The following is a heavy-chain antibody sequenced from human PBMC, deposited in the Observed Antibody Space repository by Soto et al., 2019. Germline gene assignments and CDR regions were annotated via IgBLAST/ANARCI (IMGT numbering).Heavy chain of an antibody. CDR3: ASTLGYCSSTSCYFGANWFDP. Sequence: SETLSLTCTVSGGSISSGGYYWSWIRQHPGKGLEWIGYIYYSGSTYYNPSLKSRVTISVDTSKNQFSLKLSSVTAADTAVYYCASTLGYCSSTSCYFGANWFDPWGQGTLVTVSS. J-gene: IGHJ5*02. V-gene: IGHV4-31*03. CDR1: GGSISSGGYY. D-gene: IGHD2-2*01. CDR2: IYYSGST.